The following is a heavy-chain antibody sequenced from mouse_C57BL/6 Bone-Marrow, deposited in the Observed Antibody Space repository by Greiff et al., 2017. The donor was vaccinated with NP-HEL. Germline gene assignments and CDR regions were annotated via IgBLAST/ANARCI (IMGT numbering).Heavy chain of an antibody. Sequence: VQLQQSGPELVKPGASVKMSCKASGYTFTDYYMPWVKQKPGTGLEWIGELSPGSGNTSYNEKFKGKATLTADTSSSTAYMQLSSLTSEDSAVYFCARKYLFFDYWGQGTTLTVSS. CDR2: SPGSGNTS. V-gene: IGHV1-83*01. J-gene: IGHJ2*01. CDR1: YTFTDYYM. CDR3: RKYLFFDY. D-gene: IGHD5-1-1*01.